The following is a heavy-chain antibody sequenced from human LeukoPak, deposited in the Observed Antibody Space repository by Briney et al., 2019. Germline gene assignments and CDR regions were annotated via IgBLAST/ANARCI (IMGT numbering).Heavy chain of an antibody. CDR1: GGSISSRTYY. J-gene: IGHJ4*02. CDR3: ARLADCSSTRCHDY. D-gene: IGHD2-2*01. V-gene: IGHV4-39*01. CDR2: SYYSGST. Sequence: PSETLSLTCTVSGGSISSRTYYWGWIRQPPGKGLEWIGSSYYSGSTYYNPSLKRRVTISVDTSKNQFSLKLRSVTAADTAAYYCARLADCSSTRCHDYWGQGTLVTVSS.